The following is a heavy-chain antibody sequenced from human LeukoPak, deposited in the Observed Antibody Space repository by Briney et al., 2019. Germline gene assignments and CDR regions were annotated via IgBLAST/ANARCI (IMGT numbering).Heavy chain of an antibody. D-gene: IGHD3-10*01. Sequence: SVKVSCKASGGTFSSYTISWVRQAPGQGLEWMGRIIPILGIANYAQKFQGRVTITADKSTSTAYMELSSLRSEGTAVYYCARGITMVRGVIQDYWGQGTLVTVSS. J-gene: IGHJ4*02. CDR2: IIPILGIA. CDR1: GGTFSSYT. CDR3: ARGITMVRGVIQDY. V-gene: IGHV1-69*02.